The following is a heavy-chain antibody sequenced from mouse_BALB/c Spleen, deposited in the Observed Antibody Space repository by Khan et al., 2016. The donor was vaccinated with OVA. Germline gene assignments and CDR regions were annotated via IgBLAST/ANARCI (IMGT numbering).Heavy chain of an antibody. Sequence: VQLKQSGAELVKPGASVKLSCTASGFNIKDTYMHWVKQRPEQDLEWIGRIDPANGNTKYDPKFQGKATITADTSSNTAYLHLSSLTSEDTAGYYCARGAPGLAWFAYWGQGTLVTVSA. D-gene: IGHD3-1*01. J-gene: IGHJ3*01. CDR1: GFNIKDTY. CDR2: IDPANGNT. CDR3: ARGAPGLAWFAY. V-gene: IGHV14-3*02.